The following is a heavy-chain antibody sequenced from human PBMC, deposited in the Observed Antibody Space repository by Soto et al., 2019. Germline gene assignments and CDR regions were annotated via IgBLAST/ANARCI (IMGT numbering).Heavy chain of an antibody. V-gene: IGHV5-10-1*01. D-gene: IGHD1-1*01. J-gene: IGHJ6*02. CDR2: IDPSDSYT. CDR1: GYSFTSYW. CDR3: AILARTTSSCYYGMDV. Sequence: GESLKISCKGSGYSFTSYWISWVRQMPGKGLEWMGRIDPSDSYTNYSPSFQGHVTISADKSISTAYVQWSTLKDSDTAMYHCAILARTTSSCYYGMDVWGQGNTVTVS.